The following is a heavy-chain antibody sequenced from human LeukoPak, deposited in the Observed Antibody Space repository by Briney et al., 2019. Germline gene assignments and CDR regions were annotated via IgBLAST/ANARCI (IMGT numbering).Heavy chain of an antibody. CDR3: AKDLRTGVGAIRPDY. CDR2: ISGSGTST. D-gene: IGHD1-26*01. CDR1: GFTFSSYW. Sequence: GGSLRLSCAASGFTFSSYWMTWVRQAPGRGLEWVSGISGSGTSTYYADSVKGRFTISRDNSKNTVYLQMNSLRAEDTAIYYCAKDLRTGVGAIRPDYWGQGTLVTVSS. V-gene: IGHV3-23*01. J-gene: IGHJ4*02.